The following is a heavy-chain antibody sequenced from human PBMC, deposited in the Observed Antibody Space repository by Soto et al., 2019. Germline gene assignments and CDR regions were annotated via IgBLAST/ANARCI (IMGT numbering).Heavy chain of an antibody. Sequence: ASVKVSCKASGYTFTSYYMHWVRQAPGQGLEWMGIINPSGGSTSYAQKFQGRVTMTRDTSTSTVYMELSSLRSEDTAVYYCARDRPIAAAGKVTNYYYYGMDAWGQGTTVTVSS. D-gene: IGHD6-13*01. V-gene: IGHV1-46*01. CDR2: INPSGGST. CDR3: ARDRPIAAAGKVTNYYYYGMDA. CDR1: GYTFTSYY. J-gene: IGHJ6*02.